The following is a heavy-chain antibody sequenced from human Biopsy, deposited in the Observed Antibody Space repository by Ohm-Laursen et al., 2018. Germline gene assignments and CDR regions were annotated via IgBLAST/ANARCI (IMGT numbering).Heavy chain of an antibody. V-gene: IGHV3-48*01. CDR1: GFTFSTYA. D-gene: IGHD1-1*01. CDR2: ISSTSSAT. CDR3: ARDGRGYNYQYYYGMDV. J-gene: IGHJ6*02. Sequence: SLRLSCAASGFTFSTYAMNWVRQAPGQGLEWISYISSTSSATYYADSVKGRFTVSRDNAKNSLFLQMNSLRAEDTAVYYCARDGRGYNYQYYYGMDVWGQGTAVTVSS.